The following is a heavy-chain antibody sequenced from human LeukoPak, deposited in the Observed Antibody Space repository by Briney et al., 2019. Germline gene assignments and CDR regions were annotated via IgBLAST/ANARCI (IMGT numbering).Heavy chain of an antibody. Sequence: GGSLRLSCAASGFTFSSYGMHWVRQAPGKGLEWVAVIWYDGSNKYYADSVKGRFTISRDNSKNTLYLQMNSLRAEDTAVYYCARVYGDHVEGRGNPDYWGQGTLVTVSS. J-gene: IGHJ4*02. CDR3: ARVYGDHVEGRGNPDY. V-gene: IGHV3-33*01. CDR1: GFTFSSYG. CDR2: IWYDGSNK. D-gene: IGHD4-17*01.